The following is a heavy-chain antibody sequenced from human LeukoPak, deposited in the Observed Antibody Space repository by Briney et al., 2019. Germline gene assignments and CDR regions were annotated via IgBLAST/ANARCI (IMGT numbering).Heavy chain of an antibody. Sequence: PGGSLRLSCAASGFTFSSYWMSWMRQAPGKGLEWVASIKYDGNEEYYVDSVKGRFTISRDNAKNSLYLQLNNLRVEDTAVYYCKSGGAAPGSFDYWGQGTLVTVSP. D-gene: IGHD1-1*01. CDR2: IKYDGNEE. V-gene: IGHV3-7*01. CDR1: GFTFSSYW. CDR3: KSGGAAPGSFDY. J-gene: IGHJ4*02.